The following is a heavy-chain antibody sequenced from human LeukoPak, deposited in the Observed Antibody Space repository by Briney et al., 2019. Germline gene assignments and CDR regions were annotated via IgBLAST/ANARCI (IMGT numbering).Heavy chain of an antibody. CDR2: ISAYNGNT. Sequence: GASVKVSCKASGYTFTSYGISWVRQAPGQGLGWMGWISAYNGNTNYAQKLQGRVTMTTDTSTSTAYMELSRLRSDDTAVYYCARSPYDYVWGSYRFDKNWFDPWGQGTLVTVSS. CDR3: ARSPYDYVWGSYRFDKNWFDP. J-gene: IGHJ5*02. D-gene: IGHD3-16*02. CDR1: GYTFTSYG. V-gene: IGHV1-18*01.